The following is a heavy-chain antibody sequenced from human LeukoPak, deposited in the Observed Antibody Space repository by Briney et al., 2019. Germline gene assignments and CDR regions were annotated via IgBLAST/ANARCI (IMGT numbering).Heavy chain of an antibody. CDR1: GFTFSSYT. J-gene: IGHJ4*02. CDR3: ARAPLSGNSYSGSYYPDY. D-gene: IGHD1-26*01. V-gene: IGHV3-21*01. Sequence: NPGRSLRLSCAASGFTFSSYTMNWVRQAPGKGLEWVSSISTSSNYIYYVDSVKGRFTISRDNAKNSLYLQMNSLRAEDTAVYYCARAPLSGNSYSGSYYPDYWGQGALVTVSS. CDR2: ISTSSNYI.